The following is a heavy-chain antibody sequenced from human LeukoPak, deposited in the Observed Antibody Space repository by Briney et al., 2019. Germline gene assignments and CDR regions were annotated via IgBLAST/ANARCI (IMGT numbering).Heavy chain of an antibody. J-gene: IGHJ3*02. D-gene: IGHD6-6*01. Sequence: SETLSLTCTVSGGSISSGTYYWGWIRQPPGKGLEWIGTIYYSGTTYYYNPSLRSRVTISLDKSKNQFSLKLRSVTATDTAAYYCARYSSSDAFDIWGQGTMVTVSS. CDR1: GGSISSGTYY. CDR3: ARYSSSDAFDI. V-gene: IGHV4-39*01. CDR2: IYYSGTTY.